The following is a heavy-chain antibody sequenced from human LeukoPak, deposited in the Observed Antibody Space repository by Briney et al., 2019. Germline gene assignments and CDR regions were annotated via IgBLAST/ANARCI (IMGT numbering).Heavy chain of an antibody. Sequence: PGRSLRLSCAASGFTFDDYAMHWVRQAPGKGLEWVSGISWNSGSIGYADSVKGRFTISRDNAKNSLYLQMNSLRAEDTALYCCAKDSGYDLYYFDYWGQGTLVTVSS. CDR2: ISWNSGSI. CDR1: GFTFDDYA. J-gene: IGHJ4*02. V-gene: IGHV3-9*01. D-gene: IGHD5-12*01. CDR3: AKDSGYDLYYFDY.